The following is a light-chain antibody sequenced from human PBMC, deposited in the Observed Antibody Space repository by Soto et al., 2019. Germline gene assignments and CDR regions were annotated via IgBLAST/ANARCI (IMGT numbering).Light chain of an antibody. CDR3: HQCGNSWWT. CDR1: QAVSSTY. Sequence: EVVLTQSPNTLSLSPGESATLSCRASQAVSSTYLVWYQQKPGLAPRLLIYGASSRAPGISDRFSGSGSGTAFTRTISRLEPEDFAVYYCHQCGNSWWTFGEGTTVELK. CDR2: GAS. J-gene: IGKJ1*01. V-gene: IGKV3-20*01.